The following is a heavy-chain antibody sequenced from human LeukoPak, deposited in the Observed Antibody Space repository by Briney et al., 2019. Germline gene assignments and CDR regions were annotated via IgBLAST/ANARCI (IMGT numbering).Heavy chain of an antibody. CDR1: GFTFSSYA. CDR3: AKDMGYDSSGYGLDY. J-gene: IGHJ4*02. D-gene: IGHD3-22*01. CDR2: ISGSGGST. V-gene: IGHV3-23*01. Sequence: GGSLRLSCAASGFTFSSYAMSWVRQAPGKGLEWVSAISGSGGSTYYADSVKGRFTISRDNSKNTLYLQMNSLRAEDTALYYCAKDMGYDSSGYGLDYWGQGTLVTVSS.